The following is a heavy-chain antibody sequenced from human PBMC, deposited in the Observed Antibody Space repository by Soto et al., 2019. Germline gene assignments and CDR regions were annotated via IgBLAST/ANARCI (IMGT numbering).Heavy chain of an antibody. J-gene: IGHJ3*02. V-gene: IGHV1-46*01. D-gene: IGHD4-4*01. Sequence: QVQLLQSGAEVKKPGASVKVSCKASGYAFTSYHLHWLRQAPGKGPEWLGIIKPGGGSTSYAQQFRGRRTMTRDTSTSTVYMEMNRLRSDDTAVYYCARELATVTLDAFDIWGQGTMVTVSS. CDR1: GYAFTSYH. CDR3: ARELATVTLDAFDI. CDR2: IKPGGGST.